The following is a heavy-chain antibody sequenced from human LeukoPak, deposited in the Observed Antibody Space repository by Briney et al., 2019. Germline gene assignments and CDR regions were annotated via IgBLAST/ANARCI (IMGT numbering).Heavy chain of an antibody. D-gene: IGHD6-19*01. V-gene: IGHV3-23*01. Sequence: GGSLRLSCAASGFTFSSNVMIWVRQAPGKGLEWVSSIPASGGSTYYADSVKGRFTISRDNSKNSLYLQMNSLRAEDTAVYFCAKESSGGWYFDYWGQGTLVTVSS. CDR3: AKESSGGWYFDY. CDR1: GFTFSSNV. CDR2: IPASGGST. J-gene: IGHJ4*02.